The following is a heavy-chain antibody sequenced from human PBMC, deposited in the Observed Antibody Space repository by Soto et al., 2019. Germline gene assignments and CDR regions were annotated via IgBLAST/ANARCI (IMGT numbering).Heavy chain of an antibody. J-gene: IGHJ4*02. Sequence: GGSLRLSCAASGFTFSRYWLTWVRLAPGKGLEWVANIKEDGSEIYYVDSVKGRFTTSRDNAKNSLYLQMNSLRAEDTAVYYCARVVSGRDYGDSIDCWGRGTLVTVYS. CDR1: GFTFSRYW. V-gene: IGHV3-7*03. CDR2: IKEDGSEI. CDR3: ARVVSGRDYGDSIDC. D-gene: IGHD4-17*01.